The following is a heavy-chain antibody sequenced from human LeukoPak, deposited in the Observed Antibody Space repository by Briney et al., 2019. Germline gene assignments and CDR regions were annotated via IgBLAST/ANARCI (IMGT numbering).Heavy chain of an antibody. V-gene: IGHV6-1*01. J-gene: IGHJ4*02. CDR2: TYYRSKWYN. Sequence: SQTLSLTCAISGDSVSSNSVAWNWIRQSPSRGLEWLGRTYYRSKWYNDYALSVKGRITITPDTSKNQVSLQLNSVTPEDTAVYYCARGSSSDFWGQGTLVTVSS. D-gene: IGHD6-6*01. CDR3: ARGSSSDF. CDR1: GDSVSSNSVA.